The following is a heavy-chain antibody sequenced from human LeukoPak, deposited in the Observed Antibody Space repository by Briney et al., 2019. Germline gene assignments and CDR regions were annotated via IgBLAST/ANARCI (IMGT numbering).Heavy chain of an antibody. CDR2: ISYDGNNQ. D-gene: IGHD3-10*01. V-gene: IGHV3-30*18. CDR1: GFIFINYD. Sequence: PGRSLRLSCAASGFIFINYDMHWVRQAPGKGLEWVAIISYDGNNQYYGDSVKGRFTISRDNSKNTLYLQMNSLRAEDTAIYYCAKDHYYCSGSPQYWGLGTLVTVSS. J-gene: IGHJ1*01. CDR3: AKDHYYCSGSPQY.